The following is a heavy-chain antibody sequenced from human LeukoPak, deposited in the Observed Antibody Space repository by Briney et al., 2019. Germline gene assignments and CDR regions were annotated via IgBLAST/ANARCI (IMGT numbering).Heavy chain of an antibody. CDR3: ARLPRGGVETEYFDY. V-gene: IGHV4-39*01. CDR2: IYYSGST. J-gene: IGHJ4*02. Sequence: SETLSLTCTVSGGSISSSSYSWGWIRQPPGKGLEWIGSIYYSGSTYYNPSLKSRVTISVDTSKNQFSLKLSSVTAADTAVYYCARLPRGGVETEYFDYWGQGTLVTVFS. CDR1: GGSISSSSYS. D-gene: IGHD4-23*01.